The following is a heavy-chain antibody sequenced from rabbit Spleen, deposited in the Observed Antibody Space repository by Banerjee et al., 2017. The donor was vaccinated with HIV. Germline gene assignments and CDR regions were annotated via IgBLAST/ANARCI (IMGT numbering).Heavy chain of an antibody. Sequence: QEQLVESGGGLVQPGGSLTLTCTASGFSFSYNYWMCWVRQAPGKGLEWIACINVVTGGAIKAGWSKRGFTFTTTSSTTAALLKTSRTAADAAASYCSGGVGEVGGWYFGWWGPGTLVTVS. CDR1: GFSFSYNYW. D-gene: IGHD4-1*01. CDR3: SGGVGEVGGWYFGW. J-gene: IGHJ4*01. V-gene: IGHV1S45*01. CDR2: INVVTGGA.